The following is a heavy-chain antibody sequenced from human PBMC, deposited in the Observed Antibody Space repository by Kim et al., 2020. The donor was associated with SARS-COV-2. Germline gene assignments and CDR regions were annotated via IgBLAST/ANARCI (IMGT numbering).Heavy chain of an antibody. CDR3: ARGEYGSGKDGMDV. Sequence: SETLSLTCAVYGGSFSGYYWSWIRQPPGKGLEWIGEINHSGSTNYNPSLKSRVTISVDTSKNQFSLKLSSVTAADTAVYYCARGEYGSGKDGMDVWGQGTTVTVSS. CDR1: GGSFSGYY. CDR2: INHSGST. V-gene: IGHV4-34*01. J-gene: IGHJ6*02. D-gene: IGHD3-10*01.